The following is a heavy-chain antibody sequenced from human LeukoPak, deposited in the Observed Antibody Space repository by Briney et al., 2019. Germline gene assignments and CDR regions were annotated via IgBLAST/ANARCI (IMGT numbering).Heavy chain of an antibody. Sequence: ASVKVSCKASGYTFTSYDINWVRQATGQGLEWMGWMNPNSGNTGYAQKFQGRVTMTRNTSISTAYVELSSLRSEDTAVYYCARVKMVRGVITLDYWGQGTLVTVSS. CDR1: GYTFTSYD. CDR3: ARVKMVRGVITLDY. J-gene: IGHJ4*02. D-gene: IGHD3-10*01. V-gene: IGHV1-8*01. CDR2: MNPNSGNT.